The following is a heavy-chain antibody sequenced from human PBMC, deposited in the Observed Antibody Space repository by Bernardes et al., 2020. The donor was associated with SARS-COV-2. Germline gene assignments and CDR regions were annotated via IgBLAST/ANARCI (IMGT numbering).Heavy chain of an antibody. J-gene: IGHJ4*02. CDR1: GFTFSSYG. CDR3: AKATDIVATTPDY. CDR2: ISYDGSNK. V-gene: IGHV3-30*18. Sequence: GGSLRLSCAASGFTFSSYGMHWVRQAPGKGLEWVAVISYDGSNKYYADSVKGRFTISRDNSKNTLYLQMNSLRAEDTAVYYCAKATDIVATTPDYWGQGTLVTVSS. D-gene: IGHD5-12*01.